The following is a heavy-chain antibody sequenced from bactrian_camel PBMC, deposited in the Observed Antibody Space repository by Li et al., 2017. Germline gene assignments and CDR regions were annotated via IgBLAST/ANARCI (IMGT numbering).Heavy chain of an antibody. CDR2: LDSSGIT. V-gene: IGHV3S57*01. D-gene: IGHD1*01. CDR3: APTSCNALSRGAPFTVLHDNP. Sequence: HVQLVESGGGSVEAGGSLTLSCAASGRTYTNWCMGWFRQAPGKEREGLATLDSSGITAYADSVKGRFTISKDNAKNDLYLQMSSLKPEDTATYYCAPTSCNALSRGAPFTVLHDNPWGQGTQVTVS. J-gene: IGHJ6*01. CDR1: GRTYTNWC.